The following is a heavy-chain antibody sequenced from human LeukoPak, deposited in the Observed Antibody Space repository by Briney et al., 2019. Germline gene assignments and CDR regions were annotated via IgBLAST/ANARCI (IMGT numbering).Heavy chain of an antibody. CDR1: GGSISTYY. V-gene: IGHV4-59*08. D-gene: IGHD3-10*01. CDR2: IYYSGST. Sequence: MSSETLSLTCTVSGGSISTYYWSWLRQSPGKGLEWIGYIYYSGSTNYNPSLKSRVTISLDTSKPQFSLKLSSVTAADTAVYYCARPMVRGSPDAFDIWGQGTMVSVSS. J-gene: IGHJ3*02. CDR3: ARPMVRGSPDAFDI.